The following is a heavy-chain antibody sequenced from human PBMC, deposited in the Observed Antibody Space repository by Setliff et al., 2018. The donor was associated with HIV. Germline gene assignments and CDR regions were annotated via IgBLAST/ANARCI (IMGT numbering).Heavy chain of an antibody. J-gene: IGHJ6*03. CDR2: IYYSGST. CDR1: GGSISNYY. D-gene: IGHD3-22*01. Sequence: SETLSLTCTVSGGSISNYYWSWIRQPPGKGLEWIGYIYYSGSTTYNPSLESRVTISIDTSKNQFSLKLSSVTAADTAVYYCSRQHYYDSSGRNLMDVWGKGTTVTVSS. V-gene: IGHV4-59*08. CDR3: SRQHYYDSSGRNLMDV.